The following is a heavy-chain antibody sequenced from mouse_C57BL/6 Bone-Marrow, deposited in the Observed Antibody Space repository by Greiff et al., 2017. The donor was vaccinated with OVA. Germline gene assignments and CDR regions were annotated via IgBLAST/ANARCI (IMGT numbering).Heavy chain of an antibody. CDR3: AREVWYYGSSYDFAY. CDR2: ISDGGSYT. V-gene: IGHV5-4*01. D-gene: IGHD1-1*01. Sequence: DVHLVESGGGLVKPGGSLKLSCAASGFTFSSYAMSWVRQTPEKRLEWVATISDGGSYTYYPDNVKGRFTISRDNAKNNLYLQMSHLKSEDTAMYYCAREVWYYGSSYDFAYWGQGTLVTVSA. J-gene: IGHJ3*01. CDR1: GFTFSSYA.